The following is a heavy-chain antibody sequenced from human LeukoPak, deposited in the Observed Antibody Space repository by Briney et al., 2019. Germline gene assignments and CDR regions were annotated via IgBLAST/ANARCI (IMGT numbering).Heavy chain of an antibody. CDR1: GGSFSGYY. D-gene: IGHD3-9*01. CDR2: IYYSGST. CDR3: ARVRNYPYSFDI. V-gene: IGHV4-30-4*01. Sequence: SETLSLTCAVYGGSFSGYYWSWIRQPPGKGLEWIGYIYYSGSTYYNPSLKSRVTISVDTSKNQFSLKLSSVTAADTAVYYCARVRNYPYSFDIWGQGTMVTVSS. J-gene: IGHJ3*02.